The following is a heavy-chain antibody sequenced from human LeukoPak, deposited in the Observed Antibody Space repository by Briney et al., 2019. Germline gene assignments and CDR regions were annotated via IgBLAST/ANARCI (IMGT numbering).Heavy chain of an antibody. D-gene: IGHD1-7*01. CDR2: ISYDGSYK. V-gene: IGHV3-30-3*01. Sequence: GGSLRLSCAASGFTFSSYAMHWVRQAPGKGLEWVALISYDGSYKFYADSVKGRFTISRDNAKNSMYLQMNSLRAEDTAVYFCARWEIRGTAHQLDYWGQGTLVTVSS. CDR3: ARWEIRGTAHQLDY. CDR1: GFTFSSYA. J-gene: IGHJ4*02.